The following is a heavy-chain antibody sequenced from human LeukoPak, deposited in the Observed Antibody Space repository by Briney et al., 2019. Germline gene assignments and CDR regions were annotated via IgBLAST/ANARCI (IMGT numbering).Heavy chain of an antibody. Sequence: GGSLRLSCAASGFTFSSYWMHWVRQAPGKGLVWVSRINSDGSSTSYADSVKGRFTISRDNAKNTLYLQMNSLRAEDTAVYYCARHLPPGEVKYYYGMDVWGQGTTVTVSS. CDR3: ARHLPPGEVKYYYGMDV. J-gene: IGHJ6*02. D-gene: IGHD3-16*01. CDR2: INSDGSST. V-gene: IGHV3-74*01. CDR1: GFTFSSYW.